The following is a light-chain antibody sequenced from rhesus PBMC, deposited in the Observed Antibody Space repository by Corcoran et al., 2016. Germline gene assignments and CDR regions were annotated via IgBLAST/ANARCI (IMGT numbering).Light chain of an antibody. J-gene: IGKJ1*01. V-gene: IGKV2-91*01. Sequence: DIVMTQTPVSLPVTPGEPASISCRSSQSLLHSNGYTYLFWYLRKPGQSPQLLIYFGSTRASGVLDRFSGSGSGTDFTLKISRVEAEDVGVYYCLQDIQLPRTFGQGTKVEIK. CDR2: FGS. CDR1: QSLLHSNGYTY. CDR3: LQDIQLPRT.